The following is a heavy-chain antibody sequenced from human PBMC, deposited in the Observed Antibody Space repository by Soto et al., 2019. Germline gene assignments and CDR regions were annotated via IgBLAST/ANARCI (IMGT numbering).Heavy chain of an antibody. J-gene: IGHJ2*01. CDR1: GYTFTSYA. CDR2: MNPNSGNT. CDR3: ARGRPYMIVVVTEDGHFDL. Sequence: QVQLVQSGAEVKKPGASVKVSCKASGYTFTSYAINWVRQATGQGLEWMGWMNPNSGNTGYAQKFQGRVTMTRNTSISTAYMELSSLRSEDTAVYYCARGRPYMIVVVTEDGHFDLWGRGTLVTVSS. V-gene: IGHV1-8*01. D-gene: IGHD3-22*01.